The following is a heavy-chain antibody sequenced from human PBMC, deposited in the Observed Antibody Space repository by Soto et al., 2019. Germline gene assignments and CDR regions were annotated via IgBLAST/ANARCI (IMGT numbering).Heavy chain of an antibody. CDR2: VKGDEITA. D-gene: IGHD2-15*01. V-gene: IGHV3-74*01. CDR1: GFTFSRYW. J-gene: IGHJ4*02. CDR3: ARGAEGANYHDY. Sequence: DVQLVESGGGSVQPGGSLRLSCVASGFTFSRYWVHWVRQAPGKGLVWVSRVKGDEITATYADSVEGRFTISRDNAKNTVYQHMNSLRADETAVYYCARGAEGANYHDYRGQGTLVTVSS.